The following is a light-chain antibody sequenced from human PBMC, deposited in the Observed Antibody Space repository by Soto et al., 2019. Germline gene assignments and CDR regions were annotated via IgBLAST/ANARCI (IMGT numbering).Light chain of an antibody. V-gene: IGLV2-11*01. CDR3: CSYAGSYTFVV. J-gene: IGLJ2*01. Sequence: QSVLTQPRSVSGSPGQSVTISCTGTSSDISDYNYVSWYQQHPGKAPKLMIYDVSKRPSGVPDRFSGSKSGNTASLTISGLQAEDEADYYCCSYAGSYTFVVFAGGTKLTVL. CDR1: SSDISDYNY. CDR2: DVS.